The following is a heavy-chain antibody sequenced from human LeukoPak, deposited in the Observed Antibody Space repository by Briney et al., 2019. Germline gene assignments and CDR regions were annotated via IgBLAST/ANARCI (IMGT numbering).Heavy chain of an antibody. Sequence: GASVKVSCKASGYTFTSYGISWVRQAPGQGLEWMGWISAYNGNTSYAQKFQGRVTMTTDTSTSTAYMELSSLRSEDTAVYYCARDRGPQQLVRIFDYWGQGTLVTVSS. V-gene: IGHV1-18*01. CDR2: ISAYNGNT. CDR3: ARDRGPQQLVRIFDY. D-gene: IGHD6-13*01. J-gene: IGHJ4*02. CDR1: GYTFTSYG.